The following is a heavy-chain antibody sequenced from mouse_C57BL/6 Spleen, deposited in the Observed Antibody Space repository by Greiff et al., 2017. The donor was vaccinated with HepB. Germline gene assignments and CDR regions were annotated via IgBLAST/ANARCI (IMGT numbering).Heavy chain of an antibody. J-gene: IGHJ2*01. CDR2: INPGSGGT. CDR3: ARNSYFDY. Sequence: QVQLKESGAELVRPGTSVKVSCKASGYAFTNYLIEWVKQRPGQGLEWIGVINPGSGGTNYNEKFKGKATLTADKSSSTAYMQLSSLTSEDSAVYFCARNSYFDYWGQGTTRTVSS. V-gene: IGHV1-54*01. CDR1: GYAFTNYL.